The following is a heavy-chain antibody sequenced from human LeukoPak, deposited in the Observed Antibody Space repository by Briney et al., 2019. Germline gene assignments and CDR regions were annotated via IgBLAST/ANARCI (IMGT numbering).Heavy chain of an antibody. D-gene: IGHD3-22*01. CDR1: GGSISSYY. CDR2: IYYSGST. Sequence: PSETLSLTCTVSGGSISSYYWSWIRQPPGKGLEWIGYIYYSGSTNYNPSLKSRVTISVDTSKNQFSLKLSSVTAADTAVYYCARRADYYDSSGYYGYYGMDVWGQGTTVTVSS. J-gene: IGHJ6*02. CDR3: ARRADYYDSSGYYGYYGMDV. V-gene: IGHV4-59*01.